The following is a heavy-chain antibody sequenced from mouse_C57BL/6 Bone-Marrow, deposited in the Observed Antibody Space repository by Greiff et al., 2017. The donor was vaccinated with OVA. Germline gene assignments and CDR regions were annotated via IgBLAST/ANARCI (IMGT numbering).Heavy chain of an antibody. J-gene: IGHJ3*01. CDR3: ARGAFAY. Sequence: VQLQQSGAELVRPGPSVKVSCKASGYAFTNYLIEWVKQRPGQGLEWIGVINPGSGGTNYNEKFKGKATLTADKSSSTAYMQLSSLTSEDSAVYFCARGAFAYWGQGTLVTVSA. CDR1: GYAFTNYL. CDR2: INPGSGGT. V-gene: IGHV1-54*01.